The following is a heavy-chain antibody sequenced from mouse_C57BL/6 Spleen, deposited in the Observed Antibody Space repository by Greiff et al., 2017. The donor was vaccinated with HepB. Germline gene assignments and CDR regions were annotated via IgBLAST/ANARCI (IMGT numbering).Heavy chain of an antibody. J-gene: IGHJ3*01. CDR1: GFNIKDDY. V-gene: IGHV14-4*01. CDR2: IDPENGDT. Sequence: EVQGVESGAELVRPGASVKLSCTASGFNIKDDYMHWVKQRPEQGLEWIGWIDPENGDTEYASKFQGKATITADTSSNTAYLQLSSLTSEDTAVYYCTDYGRAWFAYWGQGTLVTVSA. CDR3: TDYGRAWFAY. D-gene: IGHD2-4*01.